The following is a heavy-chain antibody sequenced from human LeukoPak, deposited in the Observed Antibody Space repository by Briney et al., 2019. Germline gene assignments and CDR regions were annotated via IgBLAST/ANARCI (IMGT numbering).Heavy chain of an antibody. D-gene: IGHD4/OR15-4a*01. J-gene: IGHJ3*02. Sequence: GESLKISCQVSGYRFTSYWIGWVRQMPGKGLEWMGTFNPGDSDIRYSPSLQGQVTISVDKSISTAYLQLSSLKASDTAMYYCARHAPNSRVAFDIWGQGTMISVSS. CDR2: FNPGDSDI. CDR1: GYRFTSYW. V-gene: IGHV5-51*01. CDR3: ARHAPNSRVAFDI.